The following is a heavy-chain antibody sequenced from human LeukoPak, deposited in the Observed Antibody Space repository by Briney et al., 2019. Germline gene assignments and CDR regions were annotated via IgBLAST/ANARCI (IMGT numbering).Heavy chain of an antibody. Sequence: GGSLRLSCAASGFTFSSDAMGWVRQAPGKGREGVSAISGSGGSTYCADSGKGRFTISRDNSKNTLYLPMNSLRAEDTAVYYCASMGLLVVVPAATTGGGAFDIWGQGTMVTVSS. J-gene: IGHJ3*02. CDR3: ASMGLLVVVPAATTGGGAFDI. CDR1: GFTFSSDA. V-gene: IGHV3-23*01. CDR2: ISGSGGST. D-gene: IGHD2-2*01.